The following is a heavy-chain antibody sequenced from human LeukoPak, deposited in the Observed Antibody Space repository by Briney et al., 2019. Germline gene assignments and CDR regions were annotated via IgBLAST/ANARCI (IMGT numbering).Heavy chain of an antibody. CDR2: INHSGST. V-gene: IGHV4-34*01. J-gene: IGHJ4*02. CDR3: AGRGSQTIWNGYYRI. CDR1: GGSFSGYY. D-gene: IGHD3-3*01. Sequence: SETLSLTCAVYGGSFSGYYWSWIRQPPGKGLEWIGEINHSGSTNYNPSLKSRVTISVDTSKNQFSLKLSSVTAADTAVYYCAGRGSQTIWNGYYRIWGQGTLVTVSS.